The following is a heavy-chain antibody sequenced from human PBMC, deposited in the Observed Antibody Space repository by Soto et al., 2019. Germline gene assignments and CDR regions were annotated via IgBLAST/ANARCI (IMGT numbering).Heavy chain of an antibody. CDR3: TTDSYSTMIEVRFDY. J-gene: IGHJ4*01. Sequence: EVQLVESGGGLVKPGGSLRLSCAASGFAFSNAWINWVRQAPGKGLEWVGRIKSKALGGTTDFAAPVRGRFAITRDDSRNMVYRQMNSLNTEDTAVYYCTTDSYSTMIEVRFDYWGHGTLVTVSS. CDR2: IKSKALGGTT. V-gene: IGHV3-15*07. CDR1: GFAFSNAW. D-gene: IGHD3-22*01.